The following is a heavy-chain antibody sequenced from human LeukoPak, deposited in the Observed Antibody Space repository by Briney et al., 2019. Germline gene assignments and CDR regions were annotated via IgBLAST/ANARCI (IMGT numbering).Heavy chain of an antibody. J-gene: IGHJ4*02. CDR3: AKDIDGLSGWGCFDQ. Sequence: GGSLRLSCAASGFTFSDYYMSWIRQAPGKGLEWVSYISSSGSTIYYADSVKGRFTISRDNAKNSLYLQMNSLRAEDTALYYCAKDIDGLSGWGCFDQWGQGTLVTVSS. CDR2: ISSSGSTI. CDR1: GFTFSDYY. D-gene: IGHD6-19*01. V-gene: IGHV3-11*01.